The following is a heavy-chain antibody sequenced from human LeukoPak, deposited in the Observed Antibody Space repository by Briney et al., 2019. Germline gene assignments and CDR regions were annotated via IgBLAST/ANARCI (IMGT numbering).Heavy chain of an antibody. Sequence: ASVKVSCKASGYIFTSYGISWVRQAPGQGLEWMGWISTYNGNTNYAQKFQGRVTMTTDTSTSTAYMDLRSLRSDDTAVYYCARVVVVTAPIDRWGQGTLVTVSS. CDR1: GYIFTSYG. CDR3: ARVVVVTAPIDR. J-gene: IGHJ5*02. V-gene: IGHV1-18*01. CDR2: ISTYNGNT. D-gene: IGHD2-21*02.